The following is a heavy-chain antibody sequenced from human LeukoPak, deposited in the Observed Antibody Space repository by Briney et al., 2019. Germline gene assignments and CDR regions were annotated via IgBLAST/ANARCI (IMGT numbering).Heavy chain of an antibody. Sequence: GGSLRLSCAASGFTFSSYSMNWVRQAPGKGLEWVSSISSSSSYIYYADSVKGRFTISRDNAKNSLYLQMNSLRAEDTAVYYCARDPYYYGSGSYPDYYYGMDVWGKGTMVTVSS. J-gene: IGHJ6*04. CDR1: GFTFSSYS. CDR2: ISSSSSYI. CDR3: ARDPYYYGSGSYPDYYYGMDV. D-gene: IGHD3-10*01. V-gene: IGHV3-21*01.